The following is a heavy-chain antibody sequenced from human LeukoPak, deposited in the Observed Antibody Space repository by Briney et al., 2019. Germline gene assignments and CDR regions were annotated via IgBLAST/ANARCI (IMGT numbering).Heavy chain of an antibody. J-gene: IGHJ4*02. Sequence: PSETLSLTCTVSGGSISSGGYYWSWIRQHPGKGLEWIGYIYYSGSTYYNPSLKSRVTISVDTSKNQFSLKLSSVTAADTAVYYCARGPVVAARPIKFDYWGQGTLVTVSS. CDR3: ARGPVVAARPIKFDY. D-gene: IGHD6-6*01. V-gene: IGHV4-31*03. CDR1: GGSISSGGYY. CDR2: IYYSGST.